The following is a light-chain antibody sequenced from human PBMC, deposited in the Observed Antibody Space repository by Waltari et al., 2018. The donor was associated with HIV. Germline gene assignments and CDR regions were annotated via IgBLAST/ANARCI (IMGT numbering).Light chain of an antibody. CDR1: RGLSVGANS. CDR2: YKSVSAN. Sequence: QPVLTQPASLSASPGASASLTCALRRGLSVGANSIYWFQQRPGSPPQYLLRYKSVSANERGAGVPGRFSGSSKFSAKVGLLLIAGLQPEDEAAYYCMIWAGGSWVFGGGTQLTVL. V-gene: IGLV5-45*01. J-gene: IGLJ3*02. CDR3: MIWAGGSWV.